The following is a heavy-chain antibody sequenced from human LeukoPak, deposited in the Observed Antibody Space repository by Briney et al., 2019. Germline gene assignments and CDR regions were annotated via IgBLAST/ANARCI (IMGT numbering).Heavy chain of an antibody. CDR3: AKDRSYYDSGCLRNFDY. Sequence: PGGSLRLSCAASALTFNSCGMHWVRQVPGKGLEWVAFIRNDGSNSYYADSVKGRFTISRDNSKNTLYLQMNSLRPEDTAVYYCAKDRSYYDSGCLRNFDYWGQGTLVTVSS. J-gene: IGHJ4*02. CDR2: IRNDGSNS. D-gene: IGHD3-22*01. V-gene: IGHV3-30*02. CDR1: ALTFNSCG.